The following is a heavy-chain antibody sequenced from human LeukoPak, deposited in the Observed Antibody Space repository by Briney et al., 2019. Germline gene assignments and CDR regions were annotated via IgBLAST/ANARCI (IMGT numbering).Heavy chain of an antibody. V-gene: IGHV3-43*01. D-gene: IGHD3-22*01. Sequence: GGSLRLSCAASGFTFDDYTMHWVRQAPGKGLEWVSLISWDASSTYYADSVKGRFTISRDNSKNSLYLQMNSLRAEDMALYYCAKDMGSGDYDSSGYFGFDYWGQGTLVTVSS. CDR1: GFTFDDYT. CDR2: ISWDASST. J-gene: IGHJ4*02. CDR3: AKDMGSGDYDSSGYFGFDY.